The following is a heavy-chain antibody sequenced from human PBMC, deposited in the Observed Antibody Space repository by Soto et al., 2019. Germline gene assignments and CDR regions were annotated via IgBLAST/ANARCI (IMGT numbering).Heavy chain of an antibody. Sequence: PSETLSLTCAVSGGSISSSNWWSWVRQPPGKGLEWIGEIYHSGSTNYNPSLKSRFTISRDNAKNSLYLQMNSLRAEDTAVYYCARDPLPVDVWGQGTTVTVSS. D-gene: IGHD2-15*01. J-gene: IGHJ6*02. CDR1: GGSISSSNW. CDR3: ARDPLPVDV. CDR2: IYHSGST. V-gene: IGHV4-4*02.